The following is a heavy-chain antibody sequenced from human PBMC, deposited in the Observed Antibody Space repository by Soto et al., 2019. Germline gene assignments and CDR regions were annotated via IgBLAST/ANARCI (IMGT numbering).Heavy chain of an antibody. CDR2: IYSTGST. CDR1: GGSINNYY. J-gene: IGHJ6*02. CDR3: ARERPRSAYFYGMDV. V-gene: IGHV4-4*07. Sequence: QVHLQESGPGLVKPSETLSLTCIVSGGSINNYYWNWIRQTAGKGLQWIGRIYSTGSTTYNPSLESRLTLSVDMSNNQFSLEVTSVTAADTALYFCARERPRSAYFYGMDVWGQGTTVTVSS.